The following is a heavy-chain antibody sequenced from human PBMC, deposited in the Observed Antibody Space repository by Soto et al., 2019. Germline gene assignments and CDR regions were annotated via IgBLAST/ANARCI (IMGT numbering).Heavy chain of an antibody. CDR2: ISYDGSNK. CDR1: GFTFSSYG. J-gene: IGHJ4*02. V-gene: IGHV3-30*03. Sequence: LRLSCAASGFTFSSYGMHWVRQAPGKGLEWVAVISYDGSNKYYADSVKGRFTISRDNSKNTLYLQMNSLRAEDTAVYYCADSMVRGVITAPLRYWGQGTLVTVSS. CDR3: ADSMVRGVITAPLRY. D-gene: IGHD3-10*01.